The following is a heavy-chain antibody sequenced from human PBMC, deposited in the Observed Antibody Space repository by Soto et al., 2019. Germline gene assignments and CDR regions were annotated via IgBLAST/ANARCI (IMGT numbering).Heavy chain of an antibody. J-gene: IGHJ6*03. V-gene: IGHV4-34*01. Sequence: PSETLSLTCAVYGGSFSGYYWSWIRQPPGKGLEWIGEINHSGSTNYNPSLKSRVTISVDTSKNQFSLKLSSVTAADTAVYYCASFQELTRGVTRRGYMDVWGKGTTVTVSS. CDR3: ASFQELTRGVTRRGYMDV. CDR1: GGSFSGYY. D-gene: IGHD3-10*01. CDR2: INHSGST.